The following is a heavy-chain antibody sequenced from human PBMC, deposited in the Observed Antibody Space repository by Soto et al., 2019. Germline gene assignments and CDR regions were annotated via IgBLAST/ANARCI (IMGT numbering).Heavy chain of an antibody. CDR2: IYYSGST. CDR3: ARGNGLSGYAEETYYYYYYMDV. Sequence: SETLSLTCTVSGGSISSGGYYWSWIRQHPGKGLEWIGYIYYSGSTYYNPSLKSPVTISVDTSKNQFSLKLSSVTAADTAVYYCARGNGLSGYAEETYYYYYYMDVWGKGTTVTVSS. V-gene: IGHV4-31*01. CDR1: GGSISSGGYY. J-gene: IGHJ6*03. D-gene: IGHD5-12*01.